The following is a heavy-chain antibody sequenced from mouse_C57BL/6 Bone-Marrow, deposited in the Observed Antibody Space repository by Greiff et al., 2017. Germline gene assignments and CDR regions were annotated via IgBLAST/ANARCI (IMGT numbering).Heavy chain of an antibody. CDR3: ARGANWDGMDY. V-gene: IGHV5-4*03. CDR1: GFTFSSYA. J-gene: IGHJ4*01. CDR2: ISDGGSYT. D-gene: IGHD4-1*01. Sequence: EVKLQESGGGLVKPGGSLKLSCAASGFTFSSYAMSWVRQTPEKRLEWVANISDGGSYTYYPDNVKGRFTISRDNAKNNLYLQMSHLKSEDTAMYYCARGANWDGMDYWGQGTSVTVSS.